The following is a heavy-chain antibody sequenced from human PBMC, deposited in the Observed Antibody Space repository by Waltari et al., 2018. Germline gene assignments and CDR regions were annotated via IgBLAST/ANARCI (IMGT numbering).Heavy chain of an antibody. CDR3: ARVVSYGMDV. Sequence: EVQLVESGGGLVQPGGSLRLSCAASGFTFSSYRMSWVRQAPGKGLEWVANIKQDGSEKDYVDSVKGRFTISRDNAKNSLYLQMNSLRAEDTAVYYCARVVSYGMDVWGQGTTVTVSS. V-gene: IGHV3-7*01. CDR2: IKQDGSEK. CDR1: GFTFSSYR. J-gene: IGHJ6*02.